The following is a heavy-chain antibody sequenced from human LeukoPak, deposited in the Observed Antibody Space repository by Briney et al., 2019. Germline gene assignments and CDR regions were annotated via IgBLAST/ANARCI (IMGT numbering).Heavy chain of an antibody. J-gene: IGHJ4*02. CDR2: IYINGGT. D-gene: IGHD2-2*03. CDR1: GDSISSGSYY. CDR3: ARDGYDYGDY. V-gene: IGHV4-61*02. Sequence: PSQTLSLTCTVSGDSISSGSYYWSWLPQPAGKGLEWIGRIYINGGTNYNPSLKRRVTISVDTSRNQFSLKLSSVTAADTAVYYCARDGYDYGDYWGQGTLVTVSS.